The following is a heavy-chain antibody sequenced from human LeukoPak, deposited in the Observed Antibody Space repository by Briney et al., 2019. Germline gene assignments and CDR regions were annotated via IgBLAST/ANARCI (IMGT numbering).Heavy chain of an antibody. Sequence: PGGSLRLSCAASGFTFSGYDMNWVRQAPGKGLEWFSSISTTSNYIYYADSVKGRFTISRDNAKNSLYVQMNSLRAEDTAVYYCARARDTAILTDAFDVWGQGTMVTVSS. D-gene: IGHD5-18*01. CDR3: ARARDTAILTDAFDV. V-gene: IGHV3-21*01. CDR1: GFTFSGYD. CDR2: ISTTSNYI. J-gene: IGHJ3*01.